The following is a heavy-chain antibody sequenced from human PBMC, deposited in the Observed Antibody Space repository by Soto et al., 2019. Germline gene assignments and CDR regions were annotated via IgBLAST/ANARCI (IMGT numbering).Heavy chain of an antibody. CDR1: GFTFSSYS. CDR2: ISYDGNRI. J-gene: IGHJ5*02. CDR3: ARGLVVTAKGWFDL. V-gene: IGHV3-30-3*02. D-gene: IGHD2-21*02. Sequence: QQQLVESGGGVVQQGASLRLSCAASGFTFSSYSMNWVRQSPGKGLEWVAVISYDGNRIYYADSVKGRFTISRDNAKNTMFLQMSGLRPEDTAVYYCARGLVVTAKGWFDLWGQGTQVTVSS.